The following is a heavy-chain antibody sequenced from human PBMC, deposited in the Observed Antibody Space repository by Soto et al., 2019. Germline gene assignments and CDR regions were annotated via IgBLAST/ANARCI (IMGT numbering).Heavy chain of an antibody. V-gene: IGHV1-18*01. CDR1: GYTFTSYG. Sequence: GSVKVSCKASGYTFTSYGISWARQAPGQGLEWMGWISAYNGNTNYAQKLQGRVTMTTDTPTSTAYMELRSLRSDDTAVYYCARAERFLEWFLNDAFDIWGQGTMVTVSS. CDR3: ARAERFLEWFLNDAFDI. CDR2: ISAYNGNT. J-gene: IGHJ3*02. D-gene: IGHD3-3*01.